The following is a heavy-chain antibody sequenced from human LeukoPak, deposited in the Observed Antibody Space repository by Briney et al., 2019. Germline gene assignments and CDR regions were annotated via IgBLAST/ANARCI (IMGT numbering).Heavy chain of an antibody. Sequence: ASVKVSCKASGGTFSSYAISWVRQAPGQGLEWMGGIIPIFGTANYAQKFQGRVTITADESTSTAHMELSSLRSEDTVVYYCARGTEMATMPFDYWGQGTLVTVSP. CDR3: ARGTEMATMPFDY. CDR2: IIPIFGTA. V-gene: IGHV1-69*13. D-gene: IGHD5-24*01. J-gene: IGHJ4*02. CDR1: GGTFSSYA.